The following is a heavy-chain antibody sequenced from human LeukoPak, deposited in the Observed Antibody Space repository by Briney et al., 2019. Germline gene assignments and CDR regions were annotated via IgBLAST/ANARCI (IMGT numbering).Heavy chain of an antibody. J-gene: IGHJ5*02. CDR3: ARDLAVAGPADWFDP. V-gene: IGHV4-61*02. CDR1: GGSISSGSYY. CDR2: IYTSGST. D-gene: IGHD6-19*01. Sequence: SQTLSLTCTVSGGSISSGSYYWSWIRQPAGKGLEWIGRIYTSGSTNYNPSLKSRVTISVDTSKNQFSLKLSSVTAADTAVYYCARDLAVAGPADWFDPWGQGTLVTVSS.